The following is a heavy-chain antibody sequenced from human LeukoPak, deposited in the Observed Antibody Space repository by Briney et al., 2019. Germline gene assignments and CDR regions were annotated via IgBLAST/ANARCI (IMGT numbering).Heavy chain of an antibody. Sequence: GASVKVSCKASGYTFTGYYMHWVRQAPGQGLEWMGWINPNSGGTNYAQKFQGRVTMTRDTSISTAYMELSRLRSDDTAVYYCARDFDYYGSGSYYNKDYWGQGTLVTVSS. CDR3: ARDFDYYGSGSYYNKDY. J-gene: IGHJ4*02. V-gene: IGHV1-2*02. CDR1: GYTFTGYY. D-gene: IGHD3-10*01. CDR2: INPNSGGT.